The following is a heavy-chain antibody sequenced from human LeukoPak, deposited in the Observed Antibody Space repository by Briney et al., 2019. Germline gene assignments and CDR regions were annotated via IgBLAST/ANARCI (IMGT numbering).Heavy chain of an antibody. J-gene: IGHJ3*02. Sequence: GGSLRLSCTASGFTFGDYAMSWVRQAPGKGLEWVSFIRSKAYGGTTEYAVSVKGRFSISRDDSKSIAYLQMNSLKTEDTAVYYCTNYDYGDSNTFDIWGQGTMVTVSS. CDR3: TNYDYGDSNTFDI. CDR1: GFTFGDYA. CDR2: IRSKAYGGTT. V-gene: IGHV3-49*04. D-gene: IGHD4-17*01.